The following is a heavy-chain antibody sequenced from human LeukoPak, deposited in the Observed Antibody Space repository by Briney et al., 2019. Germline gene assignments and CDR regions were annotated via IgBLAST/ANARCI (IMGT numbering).Heavy chain of an antibody. CDR3: TSEIRLMATTGGY. CDR1: GFTFTNYG. CDR2: IWYDGSKQ. Sequence: PGGSLRLSCAASGFTFTNYGMHWLRQAPGKGLEWVAAIWYDGSKQYYADSVKGRFTISRDDSKNTLYLQMNSLTAADTAVYYCTSEIRLMATTGGYWSRGTLVTVSS. D-gene: IGHD5-24*01. J-gene: IGHJ4*02. V-gene: IGHV3-33*01.